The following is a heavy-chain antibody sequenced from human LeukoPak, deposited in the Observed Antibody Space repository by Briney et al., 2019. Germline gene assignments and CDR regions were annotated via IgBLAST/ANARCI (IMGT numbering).Heavy chain of an antibody. D-gene: IGHD1-26*01. CDR2: INPSGGST. J-gene: IGHJ3*02. Sequence: GASVKVSCKASGYTFTSYDINWVRQAPGQGLEWMGIINPSGGSTSYAQKFQGRVTMTRDTSTSTVYMELSSLRSEDTAVYYCARDRDGKNAFDIWGQGTMVTVSS. CDR3: ARDRDGKNAFDI. CDR1: GYTFTSYD. V-gene: IGHV1-46*01.